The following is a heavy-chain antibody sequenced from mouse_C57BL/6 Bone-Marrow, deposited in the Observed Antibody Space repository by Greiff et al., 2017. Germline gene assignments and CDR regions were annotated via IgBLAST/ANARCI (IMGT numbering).Heavy chain of an antibody. CDR2: ISDGGSYT. V-gene: IGHV5-4*01. CDR1: GFTFSSYA. Sequence: EVMLVESGGGLVKPGGSLKLSCAASGFTFSSYAMPWVRQTPEQRLEWVATISDGGSYTYYPDNVKGRFTISRDNAKNTQYLQMSHLKSEDTALYYCAGEGTMIWYLDVWGTGTTVTVSS. CDR3: AGEGTMIWYLDV. J-gene: IGHJ1*03. D-gene: IGHD2-4*01.